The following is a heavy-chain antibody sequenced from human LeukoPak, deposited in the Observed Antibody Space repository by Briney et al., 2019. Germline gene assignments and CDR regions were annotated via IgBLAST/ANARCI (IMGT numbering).Heavy chain of an antibody. V-gene: IGHV4-4*09. CDR3: ARRQLPNWFDP. Sequence: SETLSLTCTVSGGSISSYYWSWIRQPPGKGLEWIGYTYTSGSTNYNPSLKSRVTISVDTSKNQFSLKLSSVTATDTAVYYCARRQLPNWFDPWGQGTLVTVSS. J-gene: IGHJ5*02. D-gene: IGHD2-2*01. CDR2: TYTSGST. CDR1: GGSISSYY.